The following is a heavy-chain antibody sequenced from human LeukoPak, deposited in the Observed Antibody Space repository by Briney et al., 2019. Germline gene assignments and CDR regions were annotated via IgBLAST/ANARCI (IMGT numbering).Heavy chain of an antibody. J-gene: IGHJ3*01. CDR2: IYYSGST. V-gene: IGHV4-59*01. Sequence: SETLSLTCTVSGGSISSYYWSWIRQPPGKGLEWIGYIYYSGSTNYNPSLKSRVTISVDTSKNQFSLKLSSVTAADTAVYYCAGEGARWEPSFWGQGTMVTVSS. CDR1: GGSISSYY. CDR3: AGEGARWEPSF. D-gene: IGHD1-26*01.